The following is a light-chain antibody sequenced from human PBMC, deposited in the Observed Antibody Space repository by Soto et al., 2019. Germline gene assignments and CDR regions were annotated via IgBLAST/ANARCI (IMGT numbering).Light chain of an antibody. CDR1: QSVSSN. Sequence: EIVMTQSPATLSVSPGERATLSCRASQSVSSNLAWYQQKPGQAPRLLIYGASTRATGIPARFSGSGSGTEFTLTISSLQSEDFAVCYCQPYNNWPMYTFGQGTKVDIK. CDR2: GAS. CDR3: QPYNNWPMYT. V-gene: IGKV3-15*01. J-gene: IGKJ2*01.